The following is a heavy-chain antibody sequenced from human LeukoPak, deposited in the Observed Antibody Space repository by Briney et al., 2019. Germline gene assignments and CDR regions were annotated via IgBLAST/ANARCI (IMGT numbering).Heavy chain of an antibody. Sequence: GRSLRLSCAASGFTFSKYGMHWLRQAPGKGLEWLAITSYDGNNKYYADSVKGRFTISRENSKHTLSLQMNSQRTEDTAMYYCAKGSLRDGYNYGGYFDNWGQGTLVTVSS. D-gene: IGHD5-24*01. CDR2: TSYDGNNK. V-gene: IGHV3-30*18. CDR3: AKGSLRDGYNYGGYFDN. CDR1: GFTFSKYG. J-gene: IGHJ4*02.